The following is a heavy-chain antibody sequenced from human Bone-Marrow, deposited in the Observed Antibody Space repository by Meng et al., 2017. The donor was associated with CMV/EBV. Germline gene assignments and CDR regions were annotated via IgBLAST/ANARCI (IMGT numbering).Heavy chain of an antibody. CDR2: IPYDGSNK. CDR3: ARDPNTYCYDSSGFQAY. Sequence: GESLKISCAASGFTFSSYAMHWVRQAPGKGLEWVAVIPYDGSNKYYADSVKGRFTISRDNSKNTLYLQMNSLRAEDTAVYYCARDPNTYCYDSSGFQAYWGQGTLVTVSS. CDR1: GFTFSSYA. J-gene: IGHJ4*02. V-gene: IGHV3-30-3*01. D-gene: IGHD3-22*01.